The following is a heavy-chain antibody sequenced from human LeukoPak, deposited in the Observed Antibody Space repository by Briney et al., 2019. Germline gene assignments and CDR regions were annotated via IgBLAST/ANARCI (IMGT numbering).Heavy chain of an antibody. CDR2: IYHSGST. D-gene: IGHD3-22*01. CDR1: GVSISSRNW. V-gene: IGHV4-4*02. J-gene: IGHJ4*02. Sequence: PSETLSLTCAVSGVSISSRNWWSWVRQPPGKGLEWIGEIYHSGSTNYNPSLKSRVTISVDKSKNQFSLKLTSVTAADTAVYYCARAIYYDSSGSYWGQGTLVTVSS. CDR3: ARAIYYDSSGSY.